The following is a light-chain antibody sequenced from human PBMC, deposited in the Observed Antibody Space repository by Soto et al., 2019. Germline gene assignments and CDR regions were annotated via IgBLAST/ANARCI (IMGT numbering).Light chain of an antibody. CDR1: QSVSNNY. CDR3: QRYGSSPGLFT. J-gene: IGKJ3*01. V-gene: IGKV3-20*01. Sequence: EIVLTQSPGSLSLSPGERATLSCRASQSVSNNYLAWYQQKPGQAPRLLIHGASSRATAVPDRFSGSGSGTDFTLTINRLEHEDFAVYYCQRYGSSPGLFTFGPGTKVDIK. CDR2: GAS.